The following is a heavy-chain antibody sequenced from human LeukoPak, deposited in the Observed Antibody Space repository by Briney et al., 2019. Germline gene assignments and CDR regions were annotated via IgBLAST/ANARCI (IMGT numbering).Heavy chain of an antibody. Sequence: GGSLRLSCAASGFTFSSYSMNWVRQAPGKGLEWVSYISSSSSTIYYADSVKGRFTISRDNAKNSLYLPMNSLRAEDTAVYYCARDLTTTMVRGVILPFDYWGQGTLVTVSS. CDR2: ISSSSSTI. D-gene: IGHD3-10*01. CDR1: GFTFSSYS. CDR3: ARDLTTTMVRGVILPFDY. V-gene: IGHV3-48*01. J-gene: IGHJ4*02.